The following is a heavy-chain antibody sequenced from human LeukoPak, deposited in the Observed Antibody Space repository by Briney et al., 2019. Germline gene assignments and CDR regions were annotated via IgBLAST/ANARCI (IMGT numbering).Heavy chain of an antibody. CDR3: ARASDWLDP. J-gene: IGHJ5*02. Sequence: ASVKVSCQASGYTFTNYAMHWVRQAPGQGLEGMGGINAGNGNTKYSQKFQGRVTITRDTSASTAYMELSSLRSEDTAVYYCARASDWLDPWGQGTLVTVSS. CDR1: GYTFTNYA. CDR2: INAGNGNT. V-gene: IGHV1-3*01.